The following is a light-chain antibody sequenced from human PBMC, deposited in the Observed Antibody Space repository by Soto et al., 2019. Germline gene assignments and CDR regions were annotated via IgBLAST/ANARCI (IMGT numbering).Light chain of an antibody. CDR2: DAS. CDR3: QQYDNYPFT. J-gene: IGKJ4*01. V-gene: IGKV1-5*01. CDR1: QGISSR. Sequence: DIQMTQSPSSVSASVGDRVTITCRASQGISSRLAWYQQKPGRAPKFLIYDASSLASGVPSRFSGSGSGTEFTLTISNLQPDDFATYYCQQYDNYPFTFGGGTKVDIK.